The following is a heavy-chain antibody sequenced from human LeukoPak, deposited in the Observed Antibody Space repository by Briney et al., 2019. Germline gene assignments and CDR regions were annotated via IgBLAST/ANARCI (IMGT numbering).Heavy chain of an antibody. CDR1: GFTFSSYS. V-gene: IGHV3-48*04. Sequence: GGSLRLSCAASGFTFSSYSMNWVRQAPGKGLEWVSYINSSSSTIYYADSVKGRFTISRDNAKNSLHLQMDSLSAEDTAVYYCARDFWSGYYTEAWGQGALVIVSS. CDR3: ARDFWSGYYTEA. D-gene: IGHD3-3*01. J-gene: IGHJ5*02. CDR2: INSSSSTI.